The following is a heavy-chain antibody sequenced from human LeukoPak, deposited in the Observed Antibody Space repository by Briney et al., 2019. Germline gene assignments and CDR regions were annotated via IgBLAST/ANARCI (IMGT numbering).Heavy chain of an antibody. CDR1: GFTFSSYV. CDR3: AKDLVAVAGHGNY. V-gene: IGHV3-23*01. J-gene: IGHJ4*02. Sequence: GGSLRLSCAASGFTFSSYVMCWVRQAPGKGLEWVSSISGSDGSTYYAASVKGRFTISRDNFNNTLYLQVNSLRAEDTAIYYCAKDLVAVAGHGNYWGQGTLVTVSS. CDR2: ISGSDGST. D-gene: IGHD6-19*01.